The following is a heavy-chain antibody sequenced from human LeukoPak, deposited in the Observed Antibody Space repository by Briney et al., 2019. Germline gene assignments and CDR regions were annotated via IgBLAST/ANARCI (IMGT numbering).Heavy chain of an antibody. D-gene: IGHD3-9*01. J-gene: IGHJ3*02. Sequence: GGSLRLSCAASGFTFSSYDTRWVRQATGKGLGWVSAIGTAGDTYYPGSVKGRFTISRENAKNSLYLQMNSLRAGDTAVYYCARGRPLYDILIGGAFDIWGQGTMVTVSS. CDR3: ARGRPLYDILIGGAFDI. V-gene: IGHV3-13*01. CDR1: GFTFSSYD. CDR2: IGTAGDT.